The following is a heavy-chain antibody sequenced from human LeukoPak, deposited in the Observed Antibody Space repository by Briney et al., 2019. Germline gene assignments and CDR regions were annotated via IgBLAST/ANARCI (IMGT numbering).Heavy chain of an antibody. CDR1: GFTFDDYT. CDR3: AKPQERGQQLVQRGAFDI. J-gene: IGHJ3*02. V-gene: IGHV3-43*01. Sequence: HTGGSLRLSCAASGFTFDDYTMHWVRQAPGKGLEWVSLISWDGGSTYYADSVKGRFTISRDNSKNSLYLQMNSLRTEDTALYYCAKPQERGQQLVQRGAFDIWGQGTMVTVSS. CDR2: ISWDGGST. D-gene: IGHD6-13*01.